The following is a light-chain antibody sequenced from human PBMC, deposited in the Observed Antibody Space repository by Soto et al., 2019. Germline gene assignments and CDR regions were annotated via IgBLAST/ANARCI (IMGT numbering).Light chain of an antibody. J-gene: IGKJ1*01. Sequence: DIQMTQSPSSLSASVGDRVTITCRASQGIRNDLNWYQQKPGKAPKRLIYAASSLQSGVPSRFSGSGSGTEFTLTISSLQHEDFATYYCLQHNIYPWTFGQGTKVEIK. CDR1: QGIRND. CDR3: LQHNIYPWT. V-gene: IGKV1-17*01. CDR2: AAS.